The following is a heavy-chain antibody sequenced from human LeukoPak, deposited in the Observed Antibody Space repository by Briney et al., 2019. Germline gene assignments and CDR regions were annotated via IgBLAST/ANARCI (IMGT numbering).Heavy chain of an antibody. CDR2: INHSGST. J-gene: IGHJ4*02. Sequence: SETLSLTCAVYGGSFSGYYWSWIRQPPGKGLEWIGEINHSGSTNYNPSLKSRVTISVDTSKNQFSLKLSSVTAADTAVYYCAREYYDILTGYYRVSPFDYWGQGTLVTVSS. CDR3: AREYYDILTGYYRVSPFDY. CDR1: GGSFSGYY. D-gene: IGHD3-9*01. V-gene: IGHV4-34*01.